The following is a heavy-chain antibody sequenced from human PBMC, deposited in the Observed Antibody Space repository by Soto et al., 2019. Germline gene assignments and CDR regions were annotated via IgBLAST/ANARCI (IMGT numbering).Heavy chain of an antibody. J-gene: IGHJ6*03. Sequence: PGGSLRLSCAASGFTFSSYAMSWVRQAPGKGLEWVSAISGSGGSTYYADSVKGRFTISRDNSKNTLYLQMNSLRAEDTAVYYCAKDCGDANSSYYYMDVWGKGTTVTVSS. CDR3: AKDCGDANSSYYYMDV. V-gene: IGHV3-23*01. CDR1: GFTFSSYA. CDR2: ISGSGGST. D-gene: IGHD4-17*01.